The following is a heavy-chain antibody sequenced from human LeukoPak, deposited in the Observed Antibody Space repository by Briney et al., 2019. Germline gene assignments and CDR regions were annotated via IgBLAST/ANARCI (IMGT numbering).Heavy chain of an antibody. CDR1: GFTFSTYA. D-gene: IGHD5-12*01. CDR3: AKDMGRGSCYFDY. Sequence: GGSLRLSCAASGFTFSTYAMSWVRQAPGKGLEWVSTFTGGEGITHYADSVKGRFTISRDNSKNTLYLQMNSLRVEDTAVYYCAKDMGRGSCYFDYWGQGTLVTVSS. CDR2: FTGGEGIT. V-gene: IGHV3-23*01. J-gene: IGHJ4*02.